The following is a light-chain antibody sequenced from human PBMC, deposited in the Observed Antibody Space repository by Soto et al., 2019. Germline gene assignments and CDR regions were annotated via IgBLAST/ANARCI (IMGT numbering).Light chain of an antibody. CDR1: QSVSSSY. V-gene: IGKV3-20*01. J-gene: IGKJ1*01. CDR2: GAS. CDR3: QQYGSSLWT. Sequence: EIVLTQSPGTLSLSPEESATLSCRASQSVSSSYLAWYQQKAGQAPRLLIHGASSRATGISDRFSGSGSGTDFVLTISRLEPEDFAVYYCQQYGSSLWTFGQGTKVEIK.